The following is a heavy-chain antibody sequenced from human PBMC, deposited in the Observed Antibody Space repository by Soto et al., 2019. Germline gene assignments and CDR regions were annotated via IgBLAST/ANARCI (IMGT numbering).Heavy chain of an antibody. CDR1: GFTFNTYS. D-gene: IGHD1-26*01. V-gene: IGHV3-48*02. J-gene: IGHJ6*02. CDR3: AIQSGSYGDYGMDV. CDR2: ISSSSRTI. Sequence: EVQVVESGGGLVQPGGSLRLSCAASGFTFNTYSINWVRQAPGKGLEWVSYISSSSRTIYYADSVKGRFTISRDDAKNSVYVQMNSXRDEDTAVYYCAIQSGSYGDYGMDVWGQGTTVTVSS.